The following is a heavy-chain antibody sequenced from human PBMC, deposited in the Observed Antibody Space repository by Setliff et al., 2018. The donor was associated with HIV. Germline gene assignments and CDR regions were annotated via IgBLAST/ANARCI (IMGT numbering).Heavy chain of an antibody. CDR1: GITVSGIY. V-gene: IGHV3-66*02. CDR3: ARSKGHLYYDDDTGYVLRAFDI. CDR2: INGGTTT. Sequence: LGGSLRLSCVASGITVSGIYMTWVRQAPGKGLEWVSVINGGTTTYYADSVKGRFTISRDNSKNTLYLQMNSLRAEDTAVYCCARSKGHLYYDDDTGYVLRAFDIWGQGTMVTVSS. D-gene: IGHD3-22*01. J-gene: IGHJ3*02.